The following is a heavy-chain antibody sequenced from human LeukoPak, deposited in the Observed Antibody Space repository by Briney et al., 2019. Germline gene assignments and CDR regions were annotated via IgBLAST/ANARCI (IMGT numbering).Heavy chain of an antibody. V-gene: IGHV4-39*07. Sequence: SETLSLTCTVSGGSISSSSYYWGWIRQPPGKGLEWTGSIYYSGSTYYNPSLKSRVTISVDTSKNQFSLKLSSVTAADTAVYYCARDGRYCSGGSCYDAFDIWGQGTMVTVSS. J-gene: IGHJ3*02. CDR1: GGSISSSSYY. CDR2: IYYSGST. D-gene: IGHD2-15*01. CDR3: ARDGRYCSGGSCYDAFDI.